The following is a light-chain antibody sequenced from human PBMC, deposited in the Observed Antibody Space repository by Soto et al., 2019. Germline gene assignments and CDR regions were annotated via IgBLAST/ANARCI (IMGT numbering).Light chain of an antibody. V-gene: IGLV2-14*01. Sequence: QSALTQPASVSGSPGQWVTISCSGTSIDVGGYNYVSWYQQHPGKGPKLMIYEVSNRPSGVSNRFSGSKSGNTASLTISGLQAEDEADYYCSSYTTSSTPVVFGGGTKLTVL. CDR2: EVS. CDR3: SSYTTSSTPVV. J-gene: IGLJ2*01. CDR1: SIDVGGYNY.